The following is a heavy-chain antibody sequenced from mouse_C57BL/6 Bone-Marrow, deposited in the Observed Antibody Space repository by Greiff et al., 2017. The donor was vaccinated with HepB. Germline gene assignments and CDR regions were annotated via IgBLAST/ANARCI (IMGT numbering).Heavy chain of an antibody. J-gene: IGHJ4*01. Sequence: EVQLQESGGGLVQPGGSLKLSCAASGFTFSDYGMAWVRQAPRKGPEWVAFISNLAYSIYYADTVTGRFTISRENAKNTLYLEMSSLRSEDTAMYYCARQGLLWLRRRDYAMDYWGPGTSVPVSS. CDR3: ARQGLLWLRRRDYAMDY. D-gene: IGHD2-2*01. CDR2: ISNLAYSI. CDR1: GFTFSDYG. V-gene: IGHV5-15*01.